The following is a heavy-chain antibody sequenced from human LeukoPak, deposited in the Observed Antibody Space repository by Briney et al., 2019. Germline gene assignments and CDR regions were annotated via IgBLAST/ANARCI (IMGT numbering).Heavy chain of an antibody. Sequence: PGGSLRLSCAASGFTFSSYAMSWVRQAPGKGLEWVSAISGSGGCTYYADSVKGRFTISRDNSKNTLYLQMNSLRAEDTAVYYCAKDLGGMATIIYYYYMDVWGKGTTVTVSS. CDR2: ISGSGGCT. D-gene: IGHD5-24*01. CDR1: GFTFSSYA. CDR3: AKDLGGMATIIYYYYMDV. V-gene: IGHV3-23*01. J-gene: IGHJ6*03.